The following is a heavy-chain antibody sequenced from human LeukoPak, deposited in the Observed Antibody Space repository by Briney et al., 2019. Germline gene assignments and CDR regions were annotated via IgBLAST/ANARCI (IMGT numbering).Heavy chain of an antibody. D-gene: IGHD6-13*01. CDR1: GGTFSSYA. CDR3: ASRSGIAAAGTLNWFDP. J-gene: IGHJ5*02. V-gene: IGHV1-69*13. Sequence: ASVKVSCKTSGGTFSSYAISWVRQAPGQGLEWMGGIIPIFDTANYAQIFQGRVTFTADESTSTAYMELSSLRSEDTAVYYCASRSGIAAAGTLNWFDPWGQGTLVTVSS. CDR2: IIPIFDTA.